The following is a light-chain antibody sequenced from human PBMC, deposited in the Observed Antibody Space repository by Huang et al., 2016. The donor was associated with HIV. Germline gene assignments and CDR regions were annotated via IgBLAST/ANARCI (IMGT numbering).Light chain of an antibody. J-gene: IGKJ1*01. V-gene: IGKV2-30*01. CDR1: QSLVSSDGNIY. CDR3: MQGSHWPGA. CDR2: KVS. Sequence: DVVLTQSPLSLPGTLGQLASISCRSSQSLVSSDGNIYLNWFQQRPGQSPRRLIYKVSKRDSGVPARFSGSGSNTDFKLNISSVEAEDVGFYYCMQGSHWPGAFGQGTKVEIK.